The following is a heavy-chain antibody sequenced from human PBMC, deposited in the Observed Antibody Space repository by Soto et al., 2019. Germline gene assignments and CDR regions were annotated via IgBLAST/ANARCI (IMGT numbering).Heavy chain of an antibody. Sequence: QVQLVQSGAEVKKPGASVKVSCKASGYTFTSYGISWVRQAPGQGLEWMGWFSAYKGNTHYAQKLQGRVTMTTDTSPSTAYMELRSLRSDDTAVYYCAREGADCSGGSCYYYYYGMDVWGQGTTVTVSS. CDR3: AREGADCSGGSCYYYYYGMDV. J-gene: IGHJ6*02. D-gene: IGHD2-15*01. V-gene: IGHV1-18*04. CDR1: GYTFTSYG. CDR2: FSAYKGNT.